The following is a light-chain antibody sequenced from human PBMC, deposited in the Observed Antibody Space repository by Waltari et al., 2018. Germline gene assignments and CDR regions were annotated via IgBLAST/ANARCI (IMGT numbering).Light chain of an antibody. CDR1: QSVSSY. J-gene: IGKJ2*01. Sequence: VMTQSTATLSVCTGQRANLSYRASQSVSSYLAWYQQKPGQAPKLLIYGASTRPTGVPARFSGSGSGTEFTLTISSLQSEDFGVYYCQQYYSWPPRYTFGGGTKVEI. CDR3: QQYYSWPPRYT. CDR2: GAS. V-gene: IGKV3-15*01.